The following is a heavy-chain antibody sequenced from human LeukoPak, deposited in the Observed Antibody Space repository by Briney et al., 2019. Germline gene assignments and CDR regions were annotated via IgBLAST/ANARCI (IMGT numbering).Heavy chain of an antibody. CDR2: IRYDGSNK. V-gene: IGHV3-30*02. J-gene: IGHJ4*02. CDR3: AKDRVYAGLSYYDSSGRGIDY. CDR1: GFTFSSYG. Sequence: GGSLRLSCAASGFTFSSYGMHWVRQAPGKGLEWVAFIRYDGSNKYYADSVKGRFTISRDNSKNTLYLQMNSLRAEDTAVYYCAKDRVYAGLSYYDSSGRGIDYWGQGTLVTVSS. D-gene: IGHD3-22*01.